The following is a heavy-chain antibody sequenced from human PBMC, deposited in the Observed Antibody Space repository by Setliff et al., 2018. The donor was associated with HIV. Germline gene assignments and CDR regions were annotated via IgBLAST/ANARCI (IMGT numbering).Heavy chain of an antibody. V-gene: IGHV1-18*01. CDR2: ISAYNGNT. CDR1: GYTFTSYG. Sequence: ASVKVSCKASGYTFTSYGISWVRQAPGQGLEWMGWISAYNGNTNYAQKLQGRVTMATDTSTSTAYMELRSLRSDDTAVYYCAFNQGAPSYYYYYYMDVWGKGTTVTVSS. J-gene: IGHJ6*03. CDR3: AFNQGAPSYYYYYYMDV.